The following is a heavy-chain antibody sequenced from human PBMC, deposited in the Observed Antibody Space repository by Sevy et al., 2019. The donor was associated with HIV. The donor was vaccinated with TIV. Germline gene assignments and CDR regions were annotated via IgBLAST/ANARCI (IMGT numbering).Heavy chain of an antibody. CDR2: IYTSGST. V-gene: IGHV4-4*07. CDR1: GGSISSYY. Sequence: SETLSLTCTVSGGSISSYYWSWIRQPAGKGLEWIGRIYTSGSTNYNPSLKSRVTMSVDTSKNQFSLKLSSVTAADTAMYYCARDLAYDRYDFWSGSPRVHYYYAMDVWGQGTTVTVSS. CDR3: ARDLAYDRYDFWSGSPRVHYYYAMDV. J-gene: IGHJ6*02. D-gene: IGHD3-3*01.